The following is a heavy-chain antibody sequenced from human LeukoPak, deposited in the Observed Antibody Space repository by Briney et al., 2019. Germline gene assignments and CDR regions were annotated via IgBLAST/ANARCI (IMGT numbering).Heavy chain of an antibody. J-gene: IGHJ4*02. CDR2: IYHSGST. CDR1: GASINIRYHY. V-gene: IGHV4-38-2*02. CDR3: AREGLRDSSSSYFDY. Sequence: SETLSLTCTVSGASINIRYHYWGWIRQPPGKGLEWIGSIYHSGSTYYNPSLKSRVTISVDTSRNQFSLKLSSVTAADTAVYYCAREGLRDSSSSYFDYWGQGTLVTVSS. D-gene: IGHD6-6*01.